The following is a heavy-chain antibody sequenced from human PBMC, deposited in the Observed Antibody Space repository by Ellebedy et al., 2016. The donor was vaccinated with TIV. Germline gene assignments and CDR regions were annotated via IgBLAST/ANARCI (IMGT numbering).Heavy chain of an antibody. CDR1: GFTFRFYW. CDR2: INKDGSEK. CDR3: ASGRDYFHQGLNFDY. J-gene: IGHJ4*02. V-gene: IGHV3-7*03. Sequence: PGGSLRLSCAGSGFTFRFYWMSWVRQAPGKGPARVANINKDGSEKFYVDSVKGRFTISRDNAKNSLYLQMNSLRAEDTAVYYCASGRDYFHQGLNFDYWGQGTLVTVSS. D-gene: IGHD3-10*02.